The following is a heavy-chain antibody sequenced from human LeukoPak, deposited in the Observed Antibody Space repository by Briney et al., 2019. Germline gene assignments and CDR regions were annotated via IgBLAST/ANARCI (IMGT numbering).Heavy chain of an antibody. Sequence: GGSLRLSCAASGFTYSNYWMRWVRQAPGRGLEWVANIKRDGSEKYYVDSVKGRFTISRDNAKNSLYLQMNSLRAEDTAVYYCAREDGPIDYWGQGTLVTVSS. V-gene: IGHV3-7*01. CDR2: IKRDGSEK. D-gene: IGHD4/OR15-4a*01. CDR3: AREDGPIDY. J-gene: IGHJ4*02. CDR1: GFTYSNYW.